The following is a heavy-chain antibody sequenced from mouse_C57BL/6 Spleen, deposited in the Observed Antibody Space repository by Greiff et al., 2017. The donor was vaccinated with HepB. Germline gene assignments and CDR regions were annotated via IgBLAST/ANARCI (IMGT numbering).Heavy chain of an antibody. D-gene: IGHD1-1*01. CDR2: ISSGGDYI. Sequence: EVNVVESGEGLVKPGGSLKLSCAASGFTFSSYAMSWVRQTPEKRLEWVAYISSGGDYIYYADTVKGRFTISRDNARNTLYLQMSSLKSEDTAMYYCTRVPYYYGSSYTYYAMDYWGQGTSVTVSS. CDR1: GFTFSSYA. CDR3: TRVPYYYGSSYTYYAMDY. J-gene: IGHJ4*01. V-gene: IGHV5-9-1*02.